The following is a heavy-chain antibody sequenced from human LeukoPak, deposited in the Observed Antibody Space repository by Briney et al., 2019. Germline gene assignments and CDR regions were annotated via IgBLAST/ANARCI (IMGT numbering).Heavy chain of an antibody. D-gene: IGHD3-10*01. CDR3: ARTYYYGSGSSDY. CDR1: GFTFSSYA. Sequence: PGGSLRLSCAASGFTFSSYAMHWVRQAPGKGLEYVSAISSNGGNTYYANSVKGRFTISRDNSKNTLYLQTGSLRAEDMGVYYCARTYYYGSGSSDYWGQGTLVTVSS. V-gene: IGHV3-64*01. J-gene: IGHJ4*02. CDR2: ISSNGGNT.